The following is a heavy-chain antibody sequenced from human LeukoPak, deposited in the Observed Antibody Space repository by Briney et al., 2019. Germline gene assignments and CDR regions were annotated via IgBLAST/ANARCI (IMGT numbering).Heavy chain of an antibody. CDR1: GGFFSSYV. CDR2: IIPIFGTA. V-gene: IGHV1-69*05. J-gene: IGHJ5*01. D-gene: IGHD5-24*01. CDR3: ARGDGYGYNWFDS. Sequence: GASVKVSCKASGGFFSSYVISWVRQAPGQGLEWMGRIIPIFGTANYAQKFQGRVTITTDESTSTAYMELSNLRSEDTAVYYCARGDGYGYNWFDSWGQGTLVTVSS.